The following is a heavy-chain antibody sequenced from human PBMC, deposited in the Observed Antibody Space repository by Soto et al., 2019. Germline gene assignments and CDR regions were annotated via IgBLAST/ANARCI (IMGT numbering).Heavy chain of an antibody. CDR1: SGSLSGYY. CDR2: ISPSGTT. J-gene: IGHJ4*02. Sequence: PPETLSLTCSLYSGSLSGYYWSWIRQPPGKGLEWIGEISPSGTTNYSPSLKSRVSISVDTSKNQFSLNLTSLTAADTAVYYCARAPKVSGSAQTRLDFWGQGSLVTVSS. CDR3: ARAPKVSGSAQTRLDF. V-gene: IGHV4-34*01. D-gene: IGHD6-6*01.